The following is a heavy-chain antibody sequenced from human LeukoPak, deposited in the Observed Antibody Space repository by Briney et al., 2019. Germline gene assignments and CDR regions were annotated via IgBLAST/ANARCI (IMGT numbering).Heavy chain of an antibody. Sequence: GGSLRLSCAASGFTFSSYEMNWVRQAPGKGLEWVSYISSSGSTIYYADSVKGRFTISRDNAKNSLYLQMNSLRAEDTAVYYCARVRITIFGVVIIGCYMDVWGKGTTVTVSS. V-gene: IGHV3-48*03. J-gene: IGHJ6*03. CDR1: GFTFSSYE. CDR3: ARVRITIFGVVIIGCYMDV. D-gene: IGHD3-3*01. CDR2: ISSSGSTI.